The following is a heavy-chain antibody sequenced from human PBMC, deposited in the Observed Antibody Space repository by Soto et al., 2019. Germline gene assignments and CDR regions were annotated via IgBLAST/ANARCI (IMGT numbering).Heavy chain of an antibody. CDR2: ISWDGGST. J-gene: IGHJ2*01. CDR3: AKDIFPYGSQTGSYFDL. V-gene: IGHV3-43*01. D-gene: IGHD3-10*01. Sequence: GGSLRLSCAASGFTFDDYTMHWVRQAPGKGLEWVSLISWDGGSTYYADSVKGRFTISRDNSKNSLYLQMNSLRTEDTALYYCAKDIFPYGSQTGSYFDLWGRGTLVTVSS. CDR1: GFTFDDYT.